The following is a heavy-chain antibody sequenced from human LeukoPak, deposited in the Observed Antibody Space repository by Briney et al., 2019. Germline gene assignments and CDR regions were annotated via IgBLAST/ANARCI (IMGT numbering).Heavy chain of an antibody. Sequence: ASVKVSCKASGYTFTSYDINWVRQATGQGLEWMGWMNPNSGNTGYAQKFQGRVTMTRNTSISTAYMELSSLRSEDTAVYYCASRSGRYYYYGMDVWGQGTTVTVSS. CDR1: GYTFTSYD. V-gene: IGHV1-8*02. D-gene: IGHD3-10*01. CDR2: MNPNSGNT. J-gene: IGHJ6*02. CDR3: ASRSGRYYYYGMDV.